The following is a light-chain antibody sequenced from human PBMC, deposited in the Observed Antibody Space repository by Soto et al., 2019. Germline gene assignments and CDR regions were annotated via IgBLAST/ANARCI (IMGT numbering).Light chain of an antibody. Sequence: EIVMTQSPATLSVSPGEGVTLSCRASQTVPSRIAWYQQKPGQAPSLLIYGASTRATAVPDRFSGTGSGTEFTLTISSLKSEDYAVYYCHQYGSSPSTFGQGTKVDI. CDR1: QTVPSR. CDR2: GAS. J-gene: IGKJ1*01. V-gene: IGKV3-15*01. CDR3: HQYGSSPST.